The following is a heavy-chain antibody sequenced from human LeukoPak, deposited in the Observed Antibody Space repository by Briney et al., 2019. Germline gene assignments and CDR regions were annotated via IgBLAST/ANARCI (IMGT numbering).Heavy chain of an antibody. CDR3: ARVAAVAGTLDY. D-gene: IGHD6-19*01. Sequence: ASVKVSCKASGYTFTGYAMHWVRQAPGQRLEWMGWINAGNGNTKYSQKFQGRVTITRDTSASTAYMELSSLRSEDTAVYYCARVAAVAGTLDYWGQGTLVTVSS. V-gene: IGHV1-3*01. CDR2: INAGNGNT. CDR1: GYTFTGYA. J-gene: IGHJ4*02.